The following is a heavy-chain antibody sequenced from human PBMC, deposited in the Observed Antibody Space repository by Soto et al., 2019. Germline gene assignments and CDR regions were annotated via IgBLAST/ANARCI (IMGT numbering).Heavy chain of an antibody. V-gene: IGHV1-2*04. CDR1: GYTFTGYY. Sequence: ASVKVSCKASGYTFTGYYMHWVRQAPGQGLEWMGWINPNSGGTNYAQKFQGWVTMTRDTSISTAYMELSRLRSGDTAVYYCARDGSAAGASYYYGMDVWGQGTTVTVSS. CDR2: INPNSGGT. CDR3: ARDGSAAGASYYYGMDV. J-gene: IGHJ6*02. D-gene: IGHD6-13*01.